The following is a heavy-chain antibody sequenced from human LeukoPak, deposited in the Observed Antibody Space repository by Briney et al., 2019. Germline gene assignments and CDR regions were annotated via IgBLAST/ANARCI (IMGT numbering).Heavy chain of an antibody. CDR2: IKSNPDGGTT. Sequence: GGSLRLSCAASGFTFSNAWMSWVRQAPGKGLEWVGRIKSNPDGGTTDYAAPVKGRFTISRDDSKNTVYLQMNSLKTEDTAVYYCIITKSGAYDRWGQGTLVTVSS. CDR3: IITKSGAYDR. J-gene: IGHJ5*02. V-gene: IGHV3-15*01. CDR1: GFTFSNAW. D-gene: IGHD1-26*01.